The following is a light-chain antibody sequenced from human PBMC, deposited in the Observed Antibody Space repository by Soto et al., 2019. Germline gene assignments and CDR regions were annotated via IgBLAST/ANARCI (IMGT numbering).Light chain of an antibody. CDR2: LNSDGRH. V-gene: IGLV4-69*01. Sequence: QLVLTQSPSASASLGASVKLTCTLSSGHSNYAIAWHQQQPEKGPRYLMKLNSDGRHSKGDGIPVRFSGSSSGAERYLTISSLQSEDEADYYCQTWGTGFWVFGGGTKLTVL. CDR1: SGHSNYA. CDR3: QTWGTGFWV. J-gene: IGLJ3*02.